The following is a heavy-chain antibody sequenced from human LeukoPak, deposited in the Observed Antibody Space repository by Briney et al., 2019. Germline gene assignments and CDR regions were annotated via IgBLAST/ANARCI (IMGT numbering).Heavy chain of an antibody. J-gene: IGHJ5*02. V-gene: IGHV3-74*01. D-gene: IGHD3-16*02. CDR3: AREDMITFGGVIARNWFDP. CDR2: INSDGSST. CDR1: GFTFSSYW. Sequence: PGGSLRLSRAASGFTFSSYWMHWVRQAPGKGLVWVSRINSDGSSTSYADSVKGRFTISRDNAKNTLYLQMNSLRAEDTAVYYCAREDMITFGGVIARNWFDPWGQGTLVTVSS.